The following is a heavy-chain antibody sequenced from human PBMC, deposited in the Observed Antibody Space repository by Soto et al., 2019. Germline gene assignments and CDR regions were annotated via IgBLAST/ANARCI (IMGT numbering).Heavy chain of an antibody. V-gene: IGHV1-18*01. CDR3: ARVLSLLVTEVDYFDY. CDR1: GYTFTNYG. CDR2: INAYNGNA. J-gene: IGHJ4*02. Sequence: QVQLLQSGGEVMQPGASVKVSCKASGYTFTNYGISWVRQAPGQGLEWMGWINAYNGNANFAQRLKGRVTMTTDTSTSTAYMELRSLRADDTAVYYCARVLSLLVTEVDYFDYWGQGTLVTVSS. D-gene: IGHD2-15*01.